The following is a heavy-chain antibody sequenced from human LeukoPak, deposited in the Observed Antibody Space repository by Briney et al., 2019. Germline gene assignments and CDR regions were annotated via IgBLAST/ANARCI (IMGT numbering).Heavy chain of an antibody. J-gene: IGHJ4*02. Sequence: SETLSLTCAVSGGSISSGGYSWSWIRQSPGKGLEWIGYIYYSGTTYYNPSLKSRVIIAVDRSKYQFSLNLSSVTAADTAVYYCARMTYGYSGYSNYFDYWGQGSLVTVSS. CDR3: ARMTYGYSGYSNYFDY. V-gene: IGHV4-30-2*06. CDR1: GGSISSGGYS. CDR2: IYYSGTT. D-gene: IGHD5-12*01.